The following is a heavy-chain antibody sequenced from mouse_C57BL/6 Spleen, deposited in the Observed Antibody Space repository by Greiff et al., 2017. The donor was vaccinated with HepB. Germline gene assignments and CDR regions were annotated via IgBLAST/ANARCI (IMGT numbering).Heavy chain of an antibody. D-gene: IGHD1-1*01. CDR3: ARERDYYGSSLYYYAMDY. J-gene: IGHJ4*01. CDR1: GYSITSGYY. CDR2: ISYDGSN. Sequence: EVQLVESGPGLVKPSQSLSLTCSVTGYSITSGYYWNWIRQFPGNKLEWMGYISYDGSNNYNPSLKNRISITRDTSKNQFFLKLNSVTTEDTATYYCARERDYYGSSLYYYAMDYWGQGTSVTVSS. V-gene: IGHV3-6*01.